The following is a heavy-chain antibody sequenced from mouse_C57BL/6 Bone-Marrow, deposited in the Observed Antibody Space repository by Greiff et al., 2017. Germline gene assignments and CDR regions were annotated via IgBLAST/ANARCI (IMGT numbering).Heavy chain of an antibody. Sequence: QVQLQESGAELVRPGTSVKVSCKASGYAFTNYLIEWVKQRPGQGLEWIGVINPGSGGTNYNEKFKGKATLTADKSSSTAYMQLSSLTSEDSAVXFCATSYYCSYVGAMDYWGQGTSVTVSS. V-gene: IGHV1-54*01. D-gene: IGHD2-10*01. CDR3: ATSYYCSYVGAMDY. J-gene: IGHJ4*01. CDR2: INPGSGGT. CDR1: GYAFTNYL.